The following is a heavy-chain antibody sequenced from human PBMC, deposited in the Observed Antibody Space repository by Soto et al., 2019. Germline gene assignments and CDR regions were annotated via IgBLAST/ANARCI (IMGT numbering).Heavy chain of an antibody. CDR2: ISWNSGSI. CDR3: AKGQVASGVAGNFDY. J-gene: IGHJ4*02. V-gene: IGHV3-9*01. CDR1: GFTFDDYA. Sequence: EVQLVESGGGLVQPGRSLRLSCAASGFTFDDYAMHWVRQAPGKGLEWVSGISWNSGSIGYADSVKGRFTISRDNANNSLYLQMNSLRAEDTALYYCAKGQVASGVAGNFDYWGQGTLVTVSS. D-gene: IGHD6-19*01.